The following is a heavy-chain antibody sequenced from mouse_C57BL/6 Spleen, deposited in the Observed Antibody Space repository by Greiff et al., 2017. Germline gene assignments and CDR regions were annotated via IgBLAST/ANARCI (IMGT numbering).Heavy chain of an antibody. CDR2: INPSTGGT. D-gene: IGHD3-3*01. CDR1: GYSFTGYY. V-gene: IGHV1-42*01. J-gene: IGHJ4*01. CDR3: ARRAFYYAMDY. Sequence: VQLQQSGHELVKPGASVKISCKASGYSFTGYYMNWVKQSPEKSLEWLGEINPSTGGTTYNQKFKAKATLTVDKSSSTAYMQLKSLTSEDSAVYYCARRAFYYAMDYWGQGTSVTVSS.